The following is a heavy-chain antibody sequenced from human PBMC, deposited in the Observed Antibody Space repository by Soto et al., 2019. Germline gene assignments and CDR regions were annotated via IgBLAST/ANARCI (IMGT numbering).Heavy chain of an antibody. D-gene: IGHD4-4*01. V-gene: IGHV3-53*02. J-gene: IGHJ6*01. CDR2: MYSSGTT. CDR3: VSSSRKDYIVAMDI. CDR1: GFSVSSNF. Sequence: EVQLVETGGGLIQPGGSLRLSCAVSGFSVSSNFMGWVRQAPGKGLEWVSVMYSSGTTHDAVSVKGRFTISRDNSKDTVYLDLNSLRVDDTAVYYCVSSSRKDYIVAMDIWGQGTTVIVSS.